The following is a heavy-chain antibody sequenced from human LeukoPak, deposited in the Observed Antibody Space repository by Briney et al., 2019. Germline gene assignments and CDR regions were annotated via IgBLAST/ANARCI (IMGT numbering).Heavy chain of an antibody. Sequence: PGGSLRLSCAASGFTLNNYAMSWVRQAPGKGLEWVSAFSGSNDNTYYADSVKGRFTISRDNSKNTLYLQMNSLRAEDTALYYCAKGQRWELPLDYWGQGTLVTVSS. CDR1: GFTLNNYA. J-gene: IGHJ4*02. V-gene: IGHV3-23*01. CDR2: FSGSNDNT. CDR3: AKGQRWELPLDY. D-gene: IGHD2-15*01.